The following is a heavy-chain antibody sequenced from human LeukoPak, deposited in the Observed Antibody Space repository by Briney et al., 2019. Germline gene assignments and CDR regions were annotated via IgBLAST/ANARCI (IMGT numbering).Heavy chain of an antibody. CDR3: TREAIATGYAYG. V-gene: IGHV3-23*01. CDR2: ISRGGDRT. Sequence: PGGTLRLSCAATGFSFSSYALSWVRQAPGKGLEWVSAISRGGDRTYYADSVTGRFTISRDNSKNMLFLQISSLRAEDAAMYYCTREAIATGYAYGWGQGTLVTVFS. J-gene: IGHJ4*02. CDR1: GFSFSSYA. D-gene: IGHD3-16*01.